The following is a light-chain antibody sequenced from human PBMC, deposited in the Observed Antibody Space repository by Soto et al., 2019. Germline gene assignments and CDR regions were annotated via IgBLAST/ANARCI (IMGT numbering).Light chain of an antibody. CDR2: DAS. CDR1: QSVTNW. Sequence: DIQMIQSPSTLSASVGDRVTITCRASQSVTNWLAWYQQKPGKAPKLLIFDASSLQSGVPSRFSGGGSGTEFTLSISSLQPDDFATYYCQLYDGHSVFTFGGGTKVDIK. J-gene: IGKJ4*01. V-gene: IGKV1-5*01. CDR3: QLYDGHSVFT.